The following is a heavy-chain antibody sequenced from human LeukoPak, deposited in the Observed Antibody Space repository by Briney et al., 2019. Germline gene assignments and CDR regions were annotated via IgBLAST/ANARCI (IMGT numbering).Heavy chain of an antibody. CDR3: ARKMAL. V-gene: IGHV3-48*02. J-gene: IGHJ4*02. CDR2: IDGSSRAI. CDR1: GFTFSSYG. Sequence: GGSLRLSCAASGFTFSSYGMNWVHQAPGKGLEWVSYIDGSSRAIYYADSVKGRFTVSRDNAKNSLFLQMNSLRDEDTAVYFCARKMALWGQGTLVTVSS. D-gene: IGHD5-24*01.